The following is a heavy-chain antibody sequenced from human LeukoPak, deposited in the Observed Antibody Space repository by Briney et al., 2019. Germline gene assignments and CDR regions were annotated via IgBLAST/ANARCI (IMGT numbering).Heavy chain of an antibody. J-gene: IGHJ4*02. CDR3: VRDLDLDATGVFDY. CDR1: GYTFTSYG. Sequence: GASVKVSCKASGYTFTSYGISWVRQAPGQGLEWMGWISAYNGNTNYAQKLQGRVTMTTDTSTSTAYMELRSLRSDDTAVYYCVRDLDLDATGVFDYWGQGTLVTVSS. V-gene: IGHV1-18*04. CDR2: ISAYNGNT. D-gene: IGHD1-14*01.